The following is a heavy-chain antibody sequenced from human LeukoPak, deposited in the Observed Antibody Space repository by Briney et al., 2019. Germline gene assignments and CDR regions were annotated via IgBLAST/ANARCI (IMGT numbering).Heavy chain of an antibody. J-gene: IGHJ6*03. V-gene: IGHV1-2*02. CDR3: ARERRVYRYMDV. D-gene: IGHD6-13*01. CDR1: GYTFTSYD. Sequence: GASVKVSCKASGYTFTSYDINWVRQATGQGLEWMGWINPNSGGTNYAQKFQGRVTMTRDTSISTAYMELSRLRSDDTAVYYCARERRVYRYMDVWGKGTTVTVSS. CDR2: INPNSGGT.